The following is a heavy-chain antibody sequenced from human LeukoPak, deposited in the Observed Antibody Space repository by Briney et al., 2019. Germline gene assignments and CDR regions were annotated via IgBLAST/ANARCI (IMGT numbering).Heavy chain of an antibody. CDR2: IIPIFGTA. Sequence: SVKVSCKASGGTFSSYAISWVRQAPGQGLEWMGGIIPIFGTANYAQKFQGGVTITADESTSTAYMELSSLRSEDTAVYYCARGLAVAALEYFQHWGQGTLVTVSS. D-gene: IGHD6-19*01. J-gene: IGHJ1*01. CDR3: ARGLAVAALEYFQH. V-gene: IGHV1-69*01. CDR1: GGTFSSYA.